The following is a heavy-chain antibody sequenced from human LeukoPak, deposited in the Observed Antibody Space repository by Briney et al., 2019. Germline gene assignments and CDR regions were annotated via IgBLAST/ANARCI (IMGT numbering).Heavy chain of an antibody. D-gene: IGHD5-18*01. J-gene: IGHJ4*02. CDR2: IYYSGST. V-gene: IGHV4-39*02. Sequence: SHSLSLAFTVAGGSISSSSYYWGWIRQPPGNGPEWIGSIYYSGSTYYNPPLKSRVTISVDTSKNHFSLKLISVTAADTAVYYCAGLQADHSFGYLYYFDYWGQGTLVTVSS. CDR1: GGSISSSSYY. CDR3: AGLQADHSFGYLYYFDY.